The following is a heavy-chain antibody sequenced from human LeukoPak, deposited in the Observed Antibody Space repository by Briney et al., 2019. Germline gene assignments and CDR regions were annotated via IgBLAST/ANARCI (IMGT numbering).Heavy chain of an antibody. CDR3: VRHDGRGGATMGAFDS. Sequence: SETLSLTCTVSAASIGSSSHHWGWIRQSPGKGLEWIGSVYYGRTTYYSPSLDSRVTISLDTSANQFSLQLNSVTAADTAVYYCVRHDGRGGATMGAFDSWGQGSLVTVSS. D-gene: IGHD4/OR15-4a*01. V-gene: IGHV4-39*01. CDR1: AASIGSSSHH. CDR2: VYYGRTT. J-gene: IGHJ5*01.